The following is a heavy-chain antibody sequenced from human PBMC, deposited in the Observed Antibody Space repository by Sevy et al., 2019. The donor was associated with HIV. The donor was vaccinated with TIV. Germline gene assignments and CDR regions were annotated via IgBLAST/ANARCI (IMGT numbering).Heavy chain of an antibody. V-gene: IGHV3-21*01. CDR3: ARVTAYCSGGSCYSTMGADV. CDR2: ISGSSNYI. J-gene: IGHJ6*02. CDR1: GFTFSSYS. Sequence: GGSLRLSCAASGFTFSSYSMIWVRQAPRKGLEWVSSISGSSNYIYYPDSVKGRFTIPRDNAKNSLYLQMNGLRAEDTAVYYCARVTAYCSGGSCYSTMGADVWGQGTTVTVSS. D-gene: IGHD2-15*01.